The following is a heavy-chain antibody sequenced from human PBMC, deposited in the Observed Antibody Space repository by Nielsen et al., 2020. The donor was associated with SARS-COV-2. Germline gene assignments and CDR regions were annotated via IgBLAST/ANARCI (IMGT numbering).Heavy chain of an antibody. V-gene: IGHV3-9*01. CDR3: AKDGHSSGWYGAPDY. D-gene: IGHD6-19*01. Sequence: GGSLRLSCAASGFTFDDCAMHWVRHAPGKGLEWVSGISWNSGSIGYADSVKGRFTISRDNAKNSLYLQMNSLRAEDTALYYCAKDGHSSGWYGAPDYWGQGTLVTVSS. J-gene: IGHJ4*02. CDR1: GFTFDDCA. CDR2: ISWNSGSI.